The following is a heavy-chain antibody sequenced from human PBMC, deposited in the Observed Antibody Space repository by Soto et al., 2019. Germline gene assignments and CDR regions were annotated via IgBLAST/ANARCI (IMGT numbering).Heavy chain of an antibody. J-gene: IGHJ6*02. CDR2: ISYDGSNK. Sequence: QVQLVESGGGVVQPGRSLRLSCAASGFTFSSYGMHWVRQAPGKGLEWVAVISYDGSNKYYADSVKGRFTISRDNSKNTLYLQMNSLRAEDTAVYYCAKDDSVVIDYYYYYGMDVWGQGTTVTVSS. D-gene: IGHD3-22*01. V-gene: IGHV3-30*18. CDR1: GFTFSSYG. CDR3: AKDDSVVIDYYYYYGMDV.